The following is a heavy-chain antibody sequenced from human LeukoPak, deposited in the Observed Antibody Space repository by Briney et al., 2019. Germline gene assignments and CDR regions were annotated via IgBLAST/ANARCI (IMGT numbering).Heavy chain of an antibody. CDR2: INPSGGST. V-gene: IGHV1-46*01. CDR1: GYTFTSYD. CDR3: ARVLRYYYDSSGSDY. J-gene: IGHJ4*02. Sequence: ASGKVSCKASGYTFTSYDMHWVRHAPGQGLEWMGIINPSGGSTIYAQKFQGRVTMTRDTSTSTVYMELSSLRSEDTSVYYCARVLRYYYDSSGSDYWGKGTLVTVSS. D-gene: IGHD3-22*01.